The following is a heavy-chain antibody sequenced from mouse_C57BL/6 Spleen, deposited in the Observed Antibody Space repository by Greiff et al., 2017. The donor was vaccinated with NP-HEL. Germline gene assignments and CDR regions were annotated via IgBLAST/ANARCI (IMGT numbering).Heavy chain of an antibody. D-gene: IGHD2-3*01. CDR2: INPSTGGT. V-gene: IGHV1-42*01. CDR3: APMMVTTLYYYAMDY. J-gene: IGHJ4*01. CDR1: GYSFTGYY. Sequence: EVKLMESGPELVKPGASVKISCKASGYSFTGYYMNWVKQSPEKSLEWIGEINPSTGGTTYNQKFKAKATLTVDKSSSTAYMQLKSLTSEDSAVYYCAPMMVTTLYYYAMDYWGQGTSVTVSS.